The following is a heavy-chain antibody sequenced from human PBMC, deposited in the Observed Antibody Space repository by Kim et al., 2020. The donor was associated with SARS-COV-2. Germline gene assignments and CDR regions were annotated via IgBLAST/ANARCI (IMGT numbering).Heavy chain of an antibody. J-gene: IGHJ3*02. CDR1: GGSISSYY. D-gene: IGHD3-22*01. CDR2: IYYSGST. Sequence: SETLSLTCTVSGGSISSYYWSWIRQPPGKGLEWIGYIYYSGSTNYNPSLKSRVTISVDTSKNQFSLKLSSVTAADTAVYYCARHHRGYYYDSSGYSQEGAFDIWGQGTMVTVSS. CDR3: ARHHRGYYYDSSGYSQEGAFDI. V-gene: IGHV4-59*08.